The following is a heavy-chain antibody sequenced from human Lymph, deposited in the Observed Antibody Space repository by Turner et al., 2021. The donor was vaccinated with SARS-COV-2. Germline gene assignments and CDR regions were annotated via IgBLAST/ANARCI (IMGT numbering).Heavy chain of an antibody. Sequence: EVQLLESGGGLVQPVGSLRLSCAASGFTFSTYTMSWVRQAAGKGLEWVSAISGSGASTYYADSVKGRFTISRDNSKNTLYLQMNSLRVEDTAVYYCAKDGYDGIYCGGGSCYSGWFDPWGQGTLVTVSS. J-gene: IGHJ5*02. D-gene: IGHD2-15*01. CDR3: AKDGYDGIYCGGGSCYSGWFDP. V-gene: IGHV3-23*01. CDR2: ISGSGAST. CDR1: GFTFSTYT.